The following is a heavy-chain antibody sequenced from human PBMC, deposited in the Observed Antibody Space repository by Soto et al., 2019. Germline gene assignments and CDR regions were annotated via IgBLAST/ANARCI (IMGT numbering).Heavy chain of an antibody. CDR2: TYYRSKWYN. J-gene: IGHJ3*02. V-gene: IGHV6-1*01. Sequence: PTVSRTCAISGDSVSSNSAAWYWFRQSPSRGLEWLGRTYYRSKWYNDYAVSVKSRITINPDTSKNQFSLQLNSVTPEDTAVYYCARNDYGDVFDIWGQGTMVTVS. CDR3: ARNDYGDVFDI. D-gene: IGHD4-17*01. CDR1: GDSVSSNSAA.